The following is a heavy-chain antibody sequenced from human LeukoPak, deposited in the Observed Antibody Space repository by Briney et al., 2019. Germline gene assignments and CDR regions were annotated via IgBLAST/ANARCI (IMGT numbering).Heavy chain of an antibody. CDR3: ARESDRITMVRGVTRYDY. CDR1: GFTFSSYG. CDR2: ISGSVGST. V-gene: IGHV3-23*01. D-gene: IGHD3-10*01. J-gene: IGHJ4*02. Sequence: GGSLRLSCAASGFTFSSYGMSWVRQAPGKGLEWVSAISGSVGSTYYADSVKGRFTISRDNSKNTLYLQMNSLRAEDTAVYYCARESDRITMVRGVTRYDYWGQGTLVTVSS.